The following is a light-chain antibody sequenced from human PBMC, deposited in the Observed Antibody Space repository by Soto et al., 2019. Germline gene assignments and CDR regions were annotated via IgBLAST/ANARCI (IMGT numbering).Light chain of an antibody. CDR1: QSVLYSSNNNNY. Sequence: DIVMTQSPDSLAVSLGERATFNCKSSQSVLYSSNNNNYLAWYQQKPGQPPKLLIYWASTRESGVPDRFSGSGSGTDFTLTISSLQAADVAVYYCQQYFNTPLTFGGGTKVELK. J-gene: IGKJ4*01. CDR3: QQYFNTPLT. V-gene: IGKV4-1*01. CDR2: WAS.